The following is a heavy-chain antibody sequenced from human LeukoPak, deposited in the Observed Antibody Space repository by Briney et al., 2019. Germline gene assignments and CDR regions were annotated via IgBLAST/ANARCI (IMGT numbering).Heavy chain of an antibody. CDR2: ISDTGGRT. J-gene: IGHJ4*02. CDR1: EFTVSSNY. D-gene: IGHD3-22*01. V-gene: IGHV3-23*01. CDR3: AKRGVVIRVILVGFHKEAYYFDS. Sequence: GGSLRLSCAASEFTVSSNYMNWARQAPGKGLEWVAGISDTGGRTNYADSVKGRFTISRDNPKNTLYLQMNSLRAEDTAVYFCAKRGVVIRVILVGFHKEAYYFDSWGQGALVTVSS.